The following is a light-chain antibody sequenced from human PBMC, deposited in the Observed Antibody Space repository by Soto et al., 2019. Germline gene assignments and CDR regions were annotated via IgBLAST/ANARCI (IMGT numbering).Light chain of an antibody. CDR3: ATWDASLHGYV. CDR1: NSNIGSNK. V-gene: IGLV1-44*01. Sequence: QSVLTQPPSASGTPGQRVTISCSGSNSNIGSNKVNWYQQLPGTAPKLLIYTSNQRPSGVPDRFSGSKSGTSASLAISGLQSEDEADYYCATWDASLHGYVFGTGTKVTV. J-gene: IGLJ1*01. CDR2: TSN.